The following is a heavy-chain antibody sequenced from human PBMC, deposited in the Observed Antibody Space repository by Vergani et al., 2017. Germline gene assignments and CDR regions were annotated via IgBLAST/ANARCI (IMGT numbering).Heavy chain of an antibody. D-gene: IGHD5-24*01. Sequence: QVQLVQSGAEVKKPGASVKVSCKASGYTFTSYYMHWVRQAPGQGLEWMGIINPSGGSTSYAQKFQGRVTMTSDTSSSTVFLELRRLTSDDTAIYYCARSQMATNDFDLWGRGTLVTVSS. J-gene: IGHJ4*02. CDR2: INPSGGST. CDR3: ARSQMATNDFDL. V-gene: IGHV1-46*01. CDR1: GYTFTSYY.